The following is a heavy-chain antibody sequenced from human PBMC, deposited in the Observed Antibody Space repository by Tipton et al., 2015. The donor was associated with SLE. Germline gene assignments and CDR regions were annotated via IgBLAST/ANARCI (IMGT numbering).Heavy chain of an antibody. Sequence: LRLSCAASGFIFSDYSMNWVRQAPGKGLEWIGTMYSSGNTYYDPSLKSRASISIDTSQNQVSLILTSVTAADTAVYFCASKISLTTDNWGQGILVTVSS. CDR1: GFIFSDYS. D-gene: IGHD4-17*01. V-gene: IGHV4/OR15-8*02. CDR2: MYSSGNT. J-gene: IGHJ4*02. CDR3: ASKISLTTDN.